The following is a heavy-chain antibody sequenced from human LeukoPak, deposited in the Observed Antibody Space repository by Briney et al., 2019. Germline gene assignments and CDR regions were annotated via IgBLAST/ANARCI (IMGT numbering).Heavy chain of an antibody. CDR3: ASVTVFGVVDY. Sequence: SETLSLTCTVSGVSISSSSYYWGWLRQPPGKGLEWIGSMSYNGITYQSSSLKSRVTISLDTSDNQFSLKLRSVTAADTAVYYCASVTVFGVVDYWGQGTLVIVSS. J-gene: IGHJ4*02. V-gene: IGHV4-39*07. D-gene: IGHD3-3*01. CDR1: GVSISSSSYY. CDR2: MSYNGIT.